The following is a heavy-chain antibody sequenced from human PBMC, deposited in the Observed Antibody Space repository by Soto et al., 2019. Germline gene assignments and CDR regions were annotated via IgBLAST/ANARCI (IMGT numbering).Heavy chain of an antibody. CDR1: GYTFTGNY. Sequence: GASVKVSCKASGYTFTGNYMHWVRQAPGQGLEWMGWINPNGGGTNFAQSFQGRVTMTRDTSTSTVYMELSWLRSDDTAVYYCARDNYGPLDYWGQGTLVTVSS. J-gene: IGHJ4*02. D-gene: IGHD3-10*01. V-gene: IGHV1-2*02. CDR3: ARDNYGPLDY. CDR2: INPNGGGT.